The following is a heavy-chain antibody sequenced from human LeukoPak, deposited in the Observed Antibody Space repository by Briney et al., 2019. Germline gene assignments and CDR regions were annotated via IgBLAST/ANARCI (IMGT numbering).Heavy chain of an antibody. CDR3: ARDTSDEAFDI. CDR2: ISSSSSTI. J-gene: IGHJ3*02. V-gene: IGHV3-48*04. Sequence: GGSLRLSCAASGFTFSSYSMNWVRQAPGKGLEWVSYISSSSSTIYYADSVKGRFTISRDNAKNSLYLQMNSLRAEDTAVYYCARDTSDEAFDIWGQGTMVTVSS. CDR1: GFTFSSYS.